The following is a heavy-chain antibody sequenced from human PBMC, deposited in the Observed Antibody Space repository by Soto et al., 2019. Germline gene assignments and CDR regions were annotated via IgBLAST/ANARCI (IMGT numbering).Heavy chain of an antibody. D-gene: IGHD5-18*01. CDR3: ARGSKAAMVTGDSYFDY. CDR2: INHSGST. CDR1: GGSFSGYY. Sequence: PSETLSLTCAAYGGSFSGYYWSWIRQPPGKGLEWIGEINHSGSTNYNPSLKSRVTISVDTSKNQFSLKLSSVTAADTAVYYCARGSKAAMVTGDSYFDYWGQGTLVTVSS. V-gene: IGHV4-34*01. J-gene: IGHJ4*02.